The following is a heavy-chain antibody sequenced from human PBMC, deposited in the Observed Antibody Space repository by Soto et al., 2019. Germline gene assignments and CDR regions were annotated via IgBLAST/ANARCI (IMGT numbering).Heavy chain of an antibody. Sequence: SGPTLVNPTQTLTLTCTFSGFSLSTSGVGVGWIRQPPGKALEWLALIYWDDDKRYSPSLKSRLTITKDTSKNQVVLTMTNMDPVDTATYYCAHAAYDSSGYYYDRTYYYYYGMDVWGQGTTVTVSS. CDR3: AHAAYDSSGYYYDRTYYYYYGMDV. CDR2: IYWDDDK. CDR1: GFSLSTSGVG. J-gene: IGHJ6*02. V-gene: IGHV2-5*02. D-gene: IGHD3-22*01.